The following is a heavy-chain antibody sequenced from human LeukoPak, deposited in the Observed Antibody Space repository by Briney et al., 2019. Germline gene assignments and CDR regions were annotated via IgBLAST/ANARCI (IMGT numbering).Heavy chain of an antibody. CDR2: ISSSSSTI. CDR1: GFTFSDYY. V-gene: IGHV3-11*01. D-gene: IGHD1-26*01. Sequence: AGPLRLSCAASGFTFSDYYMSWIRQAPGKGLEWVSYISSSSSTIYYADSVKGRFTISRDNAKNSLYLQMNSLRAEDTAVYYCARDQVVGATYPYGMDVWGQGTTVTVSS. J-gene: IGHJ6*02. CDR3: ARDQVVGATYPYGMDV.